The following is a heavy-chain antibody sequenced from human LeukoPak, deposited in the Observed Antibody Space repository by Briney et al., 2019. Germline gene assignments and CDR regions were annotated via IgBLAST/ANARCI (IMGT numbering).Heavy chain of an antibody. D-gene: IGHD1-26*01. CDR2: ISFDGDVK. CDR1: TFTFNNYA. V-gene: IGHV3-30*04. CDR3: ARSRGRYTGSLFGRFDS. Sequence: GRSLRLSCVASTFTFNNYAMHWVRQAPGKGLEWLAVISFDGDVKDYADSVEGRLTISRDNSKNTLFMELNSLTAEDTAVYYCARSRGRYTGSLFGRFDSWGQGTLATVSS. J-gene: IGHJ4*02.